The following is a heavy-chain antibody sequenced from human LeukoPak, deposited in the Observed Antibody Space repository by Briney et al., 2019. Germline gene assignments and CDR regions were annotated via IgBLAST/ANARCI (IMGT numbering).Heavy chain of an antibody. CDR2: IYHSGST. V-gene: IGHV4-38-2*02. CDR1: GYSISSGYY. J-gene: IGHJ3*02. CDR3: ARAVNLKRLLLRNGPYAFDI. Sequence: SETLSLTCTVSGYSISSGYYWGWIRQPPGKGLEWIGSIYHSGSTYYNPSLKSRVTISVDTSKNQFSQKLSSVTAADTAVYYCARAVNLKRLLLRNGPYAFDIWGQGTMVTVSS. D-gene: IGHD3-22*01.